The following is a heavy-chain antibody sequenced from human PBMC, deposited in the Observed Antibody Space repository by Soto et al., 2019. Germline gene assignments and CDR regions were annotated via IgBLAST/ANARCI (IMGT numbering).Heavy chain of an antibody. CDR1: GVTFSSYA. CDR2: IIPIFGTA. J-gene: IGHJ5*02. CDR3: ARGDYYDRRFDP. D-gene: IGHD3-22*01. Sequence: SVKVSCKASGVTFSSYAISWVRQAPGQGLEWMGGIIPIFGTANYAQKFQGRVTITADESRDNAKNSLYLQMNSLRAEDTAVYYCARGDYYDRRFDPWGQGTLVTVSS. V-gene: IGHV1-69*13.